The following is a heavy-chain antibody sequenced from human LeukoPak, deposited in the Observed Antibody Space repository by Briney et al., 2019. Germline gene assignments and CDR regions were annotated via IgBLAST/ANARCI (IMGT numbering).Heavy chain of an antibody. V-gene: IGHV5-51*01. CDR2: MHPGDSVI. Sequence: GESLKISCKGSRYTFNSYWIGWVRQMPGEGLEWTGIMHPGDSVIRYSPSLQGQVTISADKSITTAYLQWSSLKASDTALYYCARRWCSQCAFDLWGQGTMVTVSS. D-gene: IGHD4/OR15-4a*01. CDR3: ARRWCSQCAFDL. CDR1: RYTFNSYW. J-gene: IGHJ3*01.